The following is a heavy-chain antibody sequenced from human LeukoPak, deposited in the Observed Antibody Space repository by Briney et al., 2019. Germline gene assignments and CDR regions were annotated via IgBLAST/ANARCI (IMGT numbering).Heavy chain of an antibody. D-gene: IGHD3-10*01. CDR3: ARVESDYYGSGSYYLQYFQH. CDR1: GGSISSSNW. V-gene: IGHV4-4*02. J-gene: IGHJ1*01. CDR2: IYHSGST. Sequence: SETLSLTCAVSGGSISSSNWWSWVRQPPGKGLEWIGEIYHSGSTNYNPSLKSRVTISVDKSKNQFPLKLSSVTAADTAVYYCARVESDYYGSGSYYLQYFQHWGQGTLVTVSS.